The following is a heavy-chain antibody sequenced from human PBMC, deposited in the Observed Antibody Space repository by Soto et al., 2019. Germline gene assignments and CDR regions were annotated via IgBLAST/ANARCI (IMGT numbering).Heavy chain of an antibody. Sequence: EVQLVESGGGLVKPGGSLRLSCAASGFTFSSYSMTWVRQAPGKGLEWVSYISSGSSYIYYADSVKGRFTISRDNAKNSLYLQMNSLRAEDTAVYYCAKDRTPYCGGDCRYYFDYWGQGTLVTVSS. CDR1: GFTFSSYS. CDR3: AKDRTPYCGGDCRYYFDY. D-gene: IGHD2-21*02. V-gene: IGHV3-21*04. J-gene: IGHJ4*02. CDR2: ISSGSSYI.